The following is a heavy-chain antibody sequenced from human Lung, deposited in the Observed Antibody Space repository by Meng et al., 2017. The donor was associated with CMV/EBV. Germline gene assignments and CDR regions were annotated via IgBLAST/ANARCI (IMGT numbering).Heavy chain of an antibody. J-gene: IGHJ4*02. CDR2: LIPILNAP. D-gene: IGHD6-6*01. Sequence: XVXVSXXASGDMFSTYAITWVRQAPGQGLEWMGELIPILNAPNYAQKFQGRVRITADKSTTTAYMELSSLRSDDTAVYYCARALREYSSSSSDSWGQGTLVXVSS. CDR3: ARALREYSSSSSDS. CDR1: GDMFSTYA. V-gene: IGHV1-69*10.